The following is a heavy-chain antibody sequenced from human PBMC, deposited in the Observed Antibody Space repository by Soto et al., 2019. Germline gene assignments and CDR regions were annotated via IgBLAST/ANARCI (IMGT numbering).Heavy chain of an antibody. V-gene: IGHV1-18*01. CDR1: GYTFTSHG. D-gene: IGHD5-12*01. CDR2: SSADNGDT. J-gene: IGHJ6*02. CDR3: ARPRKGLRSGGMDV. Sequence: QVQLVQSGAEVKKPGASVKVSCKGSGYTFTSHGITWVRQAPGQGLEWMGWSSADNGDTKYAQKVQGRVTMTTETSTSTAYMELRSLRFDDTAIYYCARPRKGLRSGGMDVWGQGTTVTVSS.